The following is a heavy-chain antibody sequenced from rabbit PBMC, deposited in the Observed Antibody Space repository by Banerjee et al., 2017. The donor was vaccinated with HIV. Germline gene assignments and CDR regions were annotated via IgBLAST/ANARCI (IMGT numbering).Heavy chain of an antibody. CDR3: ARRDSGAYNV. D-gene: IGHD1-1*01. Sequence: QSLEESGGDLVKPGASLTLTCTASGFSFSSSYWICWVRQAPGKGLEWIACIYTGDGHTYYATWAKGRFTISKTSSTTVTLQMTRLTAADTAPYFCARRDSGAYNVWGPGSLVTVS. CDR1: GFSFSSSYW. CDR2: IYTGDGHT. J-gene: IGHJ4*01. V-gene: IGHV1S40*01.